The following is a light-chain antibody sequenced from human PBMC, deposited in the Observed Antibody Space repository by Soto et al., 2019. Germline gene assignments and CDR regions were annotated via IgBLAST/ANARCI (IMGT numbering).Light chain of an antibody. V-gene: IGKV1-33*01. J-gene: IGKJ3*01. CDR2: DAS. CDR1: QSINSY. Sequence: DIQMTQSPSSLSASVGDRVTISCRASQSINSYLNWYQHKPGKAPKLLIYDASILEAGVPSRFSGSGSGTDFTFTISSLQPEDVATYYCQKCDYLPIFGPGTTVDLK. CDR3: QKCDYLPI.